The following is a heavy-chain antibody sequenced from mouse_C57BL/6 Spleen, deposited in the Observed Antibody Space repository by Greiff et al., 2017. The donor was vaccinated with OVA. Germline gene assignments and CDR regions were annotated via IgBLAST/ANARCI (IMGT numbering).Heavy chain of an antibody. D-gene: IGHD2-12*01. CDR1: GFTFSSYA. CDR2: ISSGGDYI. V-gene: IGHV5-9-1*02. Sequence: EVKLMESGEGLVKPGGSLKLSCAASGFTFSSYAMSWVRQTPEKRLEWVAYISSGGDYIYYADTVKGRFTISRDNARNTLYLQMSSLKSEDTAMYYYTRDLHIRGAMDYWGQGTSVTVSS. J-gene: IGHJ4*01. CDR3: TRDLHIRGAMDY.